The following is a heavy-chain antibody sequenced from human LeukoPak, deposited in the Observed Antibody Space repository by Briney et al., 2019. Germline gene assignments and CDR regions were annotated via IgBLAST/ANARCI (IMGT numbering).Heavy chain of an antibody. CDR1: GFTFSSYA. CDR3: ASSGYSYGYFDY. Sequence: AGGSLRLSCAASGFTFSSYAMHWVRQAPGKGLEWVAVISYDGSNKYYADSVKGRFTISRDNSKNTLYLQMNSLRAEDTAVYYCASSGYSYGYFDYWGQGTLVTVS. J-gene: IGHJ4*02. CDR2: ISYDGSNK. D-gene: IGHD5-18*01. V-gene: IGHV3-30-3*01.